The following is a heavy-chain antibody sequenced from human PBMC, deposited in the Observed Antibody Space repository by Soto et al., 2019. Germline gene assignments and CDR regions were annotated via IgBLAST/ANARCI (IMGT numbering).Heavy chain of an antibody. CDR3: AIPRYCSGGTCYSGGYFAY. D-gene: IGHD2-15*01. Sequence: ASVKVSCKASGYTFTSYAMHWVRQAPGQSLEWMGWINAGNSNTKYSQKFQGRVTITRDTSASTAYMELSSLRSEDTAVYYCAIPRYCSGGTCYSGGYFAYWGQGTLVTVSS. J-gene: IGHJ4*02. V-gene: IGHV1-3*01. CDR1: GYTFTSYA. CDR2: INAGNSNT.